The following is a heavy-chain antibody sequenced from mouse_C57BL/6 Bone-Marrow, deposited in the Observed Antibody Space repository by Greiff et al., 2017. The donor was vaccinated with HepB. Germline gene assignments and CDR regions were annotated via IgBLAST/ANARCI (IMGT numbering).Heavy chain of an antibody. J-gene: IGHJ2*01. V-gene: IGHV5-6*01. CDR2: ISSGGSYT. D-gene: IGHD1-1*02. CDR3: ARHLWPDY. CDR1: GFTFSSYG. Sequence: VQLMESGGDLVKPGGSLKLSCAASGFTFSSYGMSWVRQTPDKRLEWVATISSGGSYTYYPDSVKGRFTISRDNAKNTLYLQMSSLKSEDTAMYYCARHLWPDYWGQGTTLTVSS.